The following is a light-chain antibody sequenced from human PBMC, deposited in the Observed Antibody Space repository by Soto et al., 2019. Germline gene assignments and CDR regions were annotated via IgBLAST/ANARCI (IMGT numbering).Light chain of an antibody. CDR3: CSYATSRTLV. Sequence: QSALTQPASVSGSPGQSITISCTGTSSDVGSYNLVSWYQQHPGKAPKLMIYEGSKRPSGVSNRFSGSKSGNTASLTVSGLLAEDEADYYCCSYATSRTLVFGGGTKLTVL. J-gene: IGLJ2*01. CDR1: SSDVGSYNL. CDR2: EGS. V-gene: IGLV2-23*01.